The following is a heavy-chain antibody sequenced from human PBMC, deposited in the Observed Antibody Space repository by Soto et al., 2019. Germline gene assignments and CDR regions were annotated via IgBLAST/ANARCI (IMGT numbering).Heavy chain of an antibody. V-gene: IGHV3-23*01. CDR1: GFTFSSYA. CDR2: ISGSGGST. J-gene: IGHJ1*01. CDR3: TKDVRSCGWYLQH. D-gene: IGHD2-15*01. Sequence: EVQLLESGGGLVQPGGSLRLSCAAYGFTFSSYAMSWVRQAPGKGLEWVSAISGSGGSTYYADAVKGRFTISRDNSKNTGHLKLISLIAENTAVYYFTKDVRSCGWYLQHWGKGTMVTVCS.